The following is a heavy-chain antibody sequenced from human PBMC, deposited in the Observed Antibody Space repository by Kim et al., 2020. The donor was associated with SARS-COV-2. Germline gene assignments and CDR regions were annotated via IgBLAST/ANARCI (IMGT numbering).Heavy chain of an antibody. J-gene: IGHJ4*02. CDR3: TGGDY. Sequence: IKQDGSEKYYVDSGQGRFTISRDNAKNSLYLQMNSLRAEDTAVYYCTGGDYWGQGTLVTVSS. CDR2: IKQDGSEK. V-gene: IGHV3-7*01.